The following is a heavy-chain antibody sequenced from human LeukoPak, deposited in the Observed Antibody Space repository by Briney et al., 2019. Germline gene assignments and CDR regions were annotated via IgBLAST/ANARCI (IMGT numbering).Heavy chain of an antibody. CDR1: GGSISSYY. D-gene: IGHD6-19*01. CDR2: IYYSGST. J-gene: IGHJ4*02. Sequence: PSETLSLTCTVSGGSISSYYWSWIRQPPGKGLAWIGYIYYSGSTNYNPSLKSRVTISVDTSKNQFSLKLSSVTAADTAVYYCARTYSSGSYFDYWGQGTLVTVSS. CDR3: ARTYSSGSYFDY. V-gene: IGHV4-59*08.